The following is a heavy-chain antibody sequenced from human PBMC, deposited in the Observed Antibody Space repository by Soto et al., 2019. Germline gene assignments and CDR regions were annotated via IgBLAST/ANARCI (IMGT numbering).Heavy chain of an antibody. J-gene: IGHJ6*02. CDR3: ARVNGFAESDV. V-gene: IGHV1-18*01. Sequence: QVQLVQSGAEVKKPGASVKVSCKASGYTFTSYGITWVRQAPGQGLEWMGWISAYNGNTNYAQKLQGRVTMTTDISKSTAYMELRRLTSDDTAVCYCARVNGFAESDVWGQGTTVTVSS. CDR2: ISAYNGNT. CDR1: GYTFTSYG. D-gene: IGHD3-10*01.